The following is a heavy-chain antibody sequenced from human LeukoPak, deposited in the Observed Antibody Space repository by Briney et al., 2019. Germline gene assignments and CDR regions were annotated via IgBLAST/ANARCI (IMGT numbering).Heavy chain of an antibody. CDR1: GFTFSSYG. J-gene: IGHJ4*02. D-gene: IGHD3-3*01. Sequence: TGGSLRLSCAASGFTFSSYGMHWVRQAPGKGLEWVAVISYDGSNKYYADSVKGRFTISRDNSKNTLYLQMNSLRAEDTAVYYCAKDLTNHYDFWSGYGGLDYWGQGTLVTVSS. CDR2: ISYDGSNK. CDR3: AKDLTNHYDFWSGYGGLDY. V-gene: IGHV3-30*18.